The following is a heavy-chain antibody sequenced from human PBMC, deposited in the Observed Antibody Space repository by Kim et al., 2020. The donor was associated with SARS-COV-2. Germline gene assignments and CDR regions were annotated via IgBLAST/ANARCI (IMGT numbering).Heavy chain of an antibody. J-gene: IGHJ3*02. CDR2: ISNSGSAI. D-gene: IGHD3-22*01. CDR3: ARVGDYSDSSGYYPLDAFDI. CDR1: GFTFTRHS. Sequence: GGSLRLSCAASGFTFTRHSMDWVRQAPGKGLEWVSYISNSGSAIYYADSVKGRFTISRDNAKNSLYLQMNSLRAEDTAVYYCARVGDYSDSSGYYPLDAFDIWGQGTVVTVSS. V-gene: IGHV3-48*04.